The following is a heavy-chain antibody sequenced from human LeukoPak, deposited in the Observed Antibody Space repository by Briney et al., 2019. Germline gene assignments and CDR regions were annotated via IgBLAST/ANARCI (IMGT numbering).Heavy chain of an antibody. D-gene: IGHD3-22*01. V-gene: IGHV3-66*01. J-gene: IGHJ1*01. Sequence: GGSLRLSCAASGFTFSSYSMSWVRQAPGKGLEWVSVIYSGGSTYYADSVKGRFTISRDNSKNTLYLQMNSLRAEDTAVYYCASNYDSSGYFSAVPVQHWGQGTLVTVSS. CDR2: IYSGGST. CDR1: GFTFSSYS. CDR3: ASNYDSSGYFSAVPVQH.